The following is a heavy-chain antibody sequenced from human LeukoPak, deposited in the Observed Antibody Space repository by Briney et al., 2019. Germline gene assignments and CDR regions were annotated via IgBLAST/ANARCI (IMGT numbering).Heavy chain of an antibody. V-gene: IGHV4-39*07. CDR1: GGSISSSSYY. Sequence: PSETLSLTCTVSGGSISSSSYYWGWIRQPPGKGLEWIGSIYYSGSTYYNPSLESRVTVSLDSSKNQFSLNLSSVTAADTAVYFCAKYKPGGPALNNWGQGTLVTVSS. CDR3: AKYKPGGPALNN. D-gene: IGHD2-8*02. CDR2: IYYSGST. J-gene: IGHJ1*01.